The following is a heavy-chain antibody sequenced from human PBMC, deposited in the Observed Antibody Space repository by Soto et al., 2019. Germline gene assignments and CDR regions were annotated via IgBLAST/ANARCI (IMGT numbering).Heavy chain of an antibody. D-gene: IGHD2-21*02. V-gene: IGHV1-46*01. CDR2: INPSSGAT. Sequence: QVQLVQSGAEVKKPGSSVKLSCKASGYNFIAYYIYWVRQAPGHGPEWMGMINPSSGATNYAEKFQGRVTVTRDTSTSTAYLELSSLRSEDAAVYYCAKYCGGDCRHFDACCQGTLGTVSS. CDR1: GYNFIAYY. J-gene: IGHJ4*02. CDR3: AKYCGGDCRHFDA.